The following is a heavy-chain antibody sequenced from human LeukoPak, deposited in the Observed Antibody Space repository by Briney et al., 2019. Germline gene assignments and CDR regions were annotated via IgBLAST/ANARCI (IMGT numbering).Heavy chain of an antibody. J-gene: IGHJ4*02. D-gene: IGHD3-10*01. CDR1: GFTFSSYS. CDR2: ISSSSSTI. V-gene: IGHV3-48*01. Sequence: GGSLRLSCAASGFTFSSYSMNWVRQAPGKGLEWVSYISSSSSTIYYADSVKGRFTISRDNAKNSLYLQMNSLRAEDTAVYYCAYYGSGSYFHPGYWGQGTLVTVSS. CDR3: AYYGSGSYFHPGY.